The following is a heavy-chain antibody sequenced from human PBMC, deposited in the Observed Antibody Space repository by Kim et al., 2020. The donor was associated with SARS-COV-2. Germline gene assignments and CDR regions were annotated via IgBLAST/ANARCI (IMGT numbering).Heavy chain of an antibody. CDR2: IRFDAIGE. CDR1: GFSFSSYG. CDR3: ARAMFYYFDY. V-gene: IGHV3-30*02. D-gene: IGHD3-10*02. Sequence: GGSLRLSCAASGFSFSSYGMHWFRQAPGKGLEWLALIRFDAIGENYVDSVRGRFSISRDNSKNTLYLQMDSLRVEDTAVYYCARAMFYYFDYWGLGTLVTVSS. J-gene: IGHJ4*02.